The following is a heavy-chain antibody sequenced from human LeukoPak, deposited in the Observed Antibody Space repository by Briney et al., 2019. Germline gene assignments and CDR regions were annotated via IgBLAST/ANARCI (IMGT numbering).Heavy chain of an antibody. CDR2: ISYDGSNK. CDR3: ARDLEITVDTAMVNFGY. Sequence: PGGSLRLSCAASGFTFSSYGMHWVRQAPGKGLEWVAVISYDGSNKYYADSVKGRFTISRDNSKNTLYLQMNSLRAEDTAVYYCARDLEITVDTAMVNFGYWGQGTLVTVSS. CDR1: GFTFSSYG. V-gene: IGHV3-30*03. D-gene: IGHD5-18*01. J-gene: IGHJ4*02.